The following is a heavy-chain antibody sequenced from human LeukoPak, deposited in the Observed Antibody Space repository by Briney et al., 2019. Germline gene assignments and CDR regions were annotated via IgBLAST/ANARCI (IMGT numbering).Heavy chain of an antibody. D-gene: IGHD3-10*01. CDR2: VYSDGST. J-gene: IGHJ4*02. CDR1: GFTVSSNY. Sequence: TGGSLRLSCAASGFTVSSNYMSWVRQAPGKGLEWVSVVYSDGSTYYEDSVKGRFTIPRDTSKNTLSLQMNSLRVEDTAVYYCAREKGRGVISPYYDYWGQGTLVTVS. V-gene: IGHV3-53*01. CDR3: AREKGRGVISPYYDY.